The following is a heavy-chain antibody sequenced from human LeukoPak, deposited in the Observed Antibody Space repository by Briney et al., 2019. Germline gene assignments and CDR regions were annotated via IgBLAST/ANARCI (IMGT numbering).Heavy chain of an antibody. Sequence: SETLSLTCAVYGGSFSGYYWSWIRQPPGKGLEWIGEINHSGSTNYNPSLKSRVTISVDTSKNQFSLKLSSVTAADTAVYYCASQWLVPSVFDIWGQGTMVTVSS. D-gene: IGHD6-19*01. CDR2: INHSGST. J-gene: IGHJ3*02. CDR1: GGSFSGYY. CDR3: ASQWLVPSVFDI. V-gene: IGHV4-34*01.